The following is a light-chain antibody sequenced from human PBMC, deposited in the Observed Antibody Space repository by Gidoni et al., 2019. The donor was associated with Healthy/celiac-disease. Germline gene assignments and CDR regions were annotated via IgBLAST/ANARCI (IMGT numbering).Light chain of an antibody. CDR1: QSVSSY. Sequence: EIVLTQSPPTLSLSPGERATLSCRASQSVSSYLDWYQQKPGQAPRLLIYDASTRATGIPARFSGSGSGTDFTLTISSLEPEDFAVYYCQQRSNWPPSITFGQGTRLEIK. CDR2: DAS. J-gene: IGKJ5*01. CDR3: QQRSNWPPSIT. V-gene: IGKV3-11*01.